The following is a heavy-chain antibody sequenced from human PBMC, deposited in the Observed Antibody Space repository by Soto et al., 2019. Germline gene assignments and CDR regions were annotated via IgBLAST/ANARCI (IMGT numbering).Heavy chain of an antibody. CDR2: ISHSGIT. V-gene: IGHV4-4*02. Sequence: SETLSLTCAVSGGSITSANWWTWVRQPPGGGLEWIGEISHSGITNYKASLKSRVTMSVDKTKNDVSLKLTSVTAADTAGYYCARVLRGWFDPWGQGTPVTVSS. J-gene: IGHJ5*02. CDR3: ARVLRGWFDP. CDR1: GGSITSANW.